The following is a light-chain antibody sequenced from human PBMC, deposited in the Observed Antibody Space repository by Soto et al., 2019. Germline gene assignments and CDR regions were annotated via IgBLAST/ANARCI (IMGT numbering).Light chain of an antibody. CDR1: QSVLYSSNNKNY. V-gene: IGKV4-1*01. CDR3: QQYSTSSSDT. J-gene: IGKJ1*01. CDR2: WAS. Sequence: DIVMTQSPDSLAVSLGERATINCKSSQSVLYSSNNKNYLAWYQQKPGQPPKLLIYWASTRESGVPDRFSGSGSETEFTLTISSRQAEDVAVYYCQQYSTSSSDTFGQGTQVEIK.